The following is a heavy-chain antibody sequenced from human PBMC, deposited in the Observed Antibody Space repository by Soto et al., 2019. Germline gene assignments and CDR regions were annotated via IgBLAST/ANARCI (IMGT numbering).Heavy chain of an antibody. Sequence: QVQLVQSGAEVKKPGASVKVSCKASGYTFTNYAMHWVRQAPGQRLEWMGWINAGNGNTKYSQKFQGRVTITRDTSARIAYMELSSLRSEDTAVYYCARGGSLYWYFDLWGRGTLVTVSS. V-gene: IGHV1-3*01. CDR1: GYTFTNYA. D-gene: IGHD1-26*01. CDR2: INAGNGNT. CDR3: ARGGSLYWYFDL. J-gene: IGHJ2*01.